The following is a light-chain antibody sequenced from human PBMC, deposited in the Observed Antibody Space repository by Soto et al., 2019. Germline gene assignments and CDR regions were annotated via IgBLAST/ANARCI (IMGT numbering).Light chain of an antibody. V-gene: IGLV3-21*02. J-gene: IGLJ2*01. CDR3: QVWHSSRGV. CDR2: DDS. Sequence: SYELTQTPSVSVAPGQTARITCGGDNIGANSVHWYQQKPGQAPILAVYDDSDRPSGIPERFSGSNSGNTAALTITRVEGGDEADYYCQVWHSSRGVFGGGTKVTVL. CDR1: NIGANS.